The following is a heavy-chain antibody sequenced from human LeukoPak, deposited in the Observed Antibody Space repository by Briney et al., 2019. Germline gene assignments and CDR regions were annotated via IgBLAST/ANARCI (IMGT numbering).Heavy chain of an antibody. J-gene: IGHJ4*02. V-gene: IGHV4-34*01. CDR1: GGSFSGYY. D-gene: IGHD6-25*01. CDR2: INHTGST. CDR3: AWGNRSGSPDY. Sequence: SETLSLTCAVYGGSFSGYYWNWVRQPPGKGLEWIGEINHTGSTNYNPSLKSRVTISVDMSKNQFSLKLSSVTAADTAVYYCAWGNRSGSPDYWGQGTLVTVSS.